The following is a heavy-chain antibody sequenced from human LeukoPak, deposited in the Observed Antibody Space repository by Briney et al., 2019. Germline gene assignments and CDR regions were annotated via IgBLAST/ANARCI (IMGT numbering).Heavy chain of an antibody. Sequence: GGSLRLSCAASGFTFSSYAMSWVRQAPGKGLEWVSSISNSGGSTYSADSVKGRFTISRDNSKNTLYLQMNSLRAEDTAVYSCAREIGEFDYWGQGTLVTVSS. J-gene: IGHJ4*02. V-gene: IGHV3-23*01. CDR2: ISNSGGST. CDR3: AREIGEFDY. D-gene: IGHD3-3*01. CDR1: GFTFSSYA.